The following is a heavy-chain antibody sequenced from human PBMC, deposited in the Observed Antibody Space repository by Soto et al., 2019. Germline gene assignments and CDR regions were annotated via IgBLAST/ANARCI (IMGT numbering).Heavy chain of an antibody. CDR3: EKEAAWTSSSFTYFDY. J-gene: IGHJ4*02. D-gene: IGHD6-13*01. Sequence: EVQLLESGGGLVQPGGSLRLSCAASGFTFSSSAMSWVRQAPGKGLEWVSAISGSGGSTYYADSVKGRFTISRDNSKXXLYLQMNSLRADDTAVYYCEKEAAWTSSSFTYFDYWGQGTLVTVSS. V-gene: IGHV3-23*01. CDR2: ISGSGGST. CDR1: GFTFSSSA.